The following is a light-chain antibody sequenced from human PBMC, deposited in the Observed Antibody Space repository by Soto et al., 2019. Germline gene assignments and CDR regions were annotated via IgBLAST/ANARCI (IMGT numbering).Light chain of an antibody. CDR2: DAS. V-gene: IGKV3-11*01. J-gene: IGKJ4*01. Sequence: EIVLTQSPATLSLSPGERATLSCRASQSVSGLLAWYQQRPGQAPRLLIYDASNRATGVPARFSGSGSGTDFTFTISSLEPEDFAVYYCQQRITWPLTFGGGTMVEI. CDR1: QSVSGL. CDR3: QQRITWPLT.